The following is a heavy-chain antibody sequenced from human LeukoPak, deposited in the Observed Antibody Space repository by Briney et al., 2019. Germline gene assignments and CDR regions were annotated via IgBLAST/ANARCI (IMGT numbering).Heavy chain of an antibody. D-gene: IGHD3-22*01. Sequence: SETLSLTCAVYGGSFSGYYWSWIRQPPGKGLEWIGEINHSGSTNYNPSLKSRVTTSVDTSKNQFSLKLSSVTAADTAVYYCARSITMIDDAFDIWGQGTMVTVSS. CDR3: ARSITMIDDAFDI. J-gene: IGHJ3*02. CDR1: GGSFSGYY. V-gene: IGHV4-34*01. CDR2: INHSGST.